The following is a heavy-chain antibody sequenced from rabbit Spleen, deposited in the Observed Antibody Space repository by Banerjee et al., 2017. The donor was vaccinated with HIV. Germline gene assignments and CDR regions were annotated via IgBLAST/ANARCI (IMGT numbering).Heavy chain of an antibody. CDR1: GFSFSTSYW. D-gene: IGHD4-1*01. CDR2: IYTGDGDT. V-gene: IGHV1S40*01. Sequence: QSLEESGGDLVKPGASLTLTCTASGFSFSTSYWISWVRQAPGKGLEWIACIYTGDGDTKYASWAKGRFTISKTSSTTVTLQMTSLTGADTATYFCARDGSGWGANFNLWGQGTLVTVS. J-gene: IGHJ4*01. CDR3: ARDGSGWGANFNL.